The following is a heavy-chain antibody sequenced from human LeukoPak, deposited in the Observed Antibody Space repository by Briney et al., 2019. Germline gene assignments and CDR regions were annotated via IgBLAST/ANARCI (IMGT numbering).Heavy chain of an antibody. CDR1: GGSISSYY. CDR2: IYYSGST. D-gene: IGHD3-22*01. Sequence: PSETLSLTCTVSGGSISSYYWSWIRQPPGKGLEWVGYIYYSGSTTYNPSLKSRVTLSVDTSKNQFSLKLSSVTAADTAVYYCARHSSDSSGYYQATFDYWGQGTLVTVSS. V-gene: IGHV4-59*08. J-gene: IGHJ4*02. CDR3: ARHSSDSSGYYQATFDY.